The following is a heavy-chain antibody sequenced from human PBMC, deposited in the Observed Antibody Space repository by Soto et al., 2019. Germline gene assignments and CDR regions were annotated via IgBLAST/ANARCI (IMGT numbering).Heavy chain of an antibody. V-gene: IGHV3-21*01. J-gene: IGHJ6*02. D-gene: IGHD2-21*02. Sequence: PGGSLRLSCEASGFSFSTYSMHRVRQAPGKGLEWVSSIGRRSDIYYADSVKGRFTISRDNAKNSVSLQMNSLRDEDTAVYYCAREETAWPLAYGLDVWGQGTTVTVSS. CDR1: GFSFSTYS. CDR3: AREETAWPLAYGLDV. CDR2: IGRRSDI.